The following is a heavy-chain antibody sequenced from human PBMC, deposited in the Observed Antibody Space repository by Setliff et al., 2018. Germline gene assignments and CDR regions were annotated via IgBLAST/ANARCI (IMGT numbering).Heavy chain of an antibody. J-gene: IGHJ4*02. Sequence: PSETLSLTCSVSGDFMSSHLYFWSWIRQPAGKGLEWIGDIYIRGIINYNPSLKSRTTISIATSKTQFSLILSSVTAADTAMYFCARGRVDSGSYNDLGYFDDWGKGTLVTVSS. V-gene: IGHV4-61*09. CDR1: GDFMSSHLYF. CDR3: ARGRVDSGSYNDLGYFDD. D-gene: IGHD1-26*01. CDR2: IYIRGII.